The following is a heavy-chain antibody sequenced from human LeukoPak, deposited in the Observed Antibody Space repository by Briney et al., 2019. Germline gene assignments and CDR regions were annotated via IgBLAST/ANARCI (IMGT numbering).Heavy chain of an antibody. V-gene: IGHV1-2*02. CDR3: ARDQYNSLGDY. CDR1: GYTFTSYY. J-gene: IGHJ4*02. Sequence: ASVKVSCKASGYTFTSYYMHWVRQAPGLGLEWMGWINPNSGGTNYAQKFQGRVTMTRDTSIGTAYVELSRLRSDDTAVYYCARDQYNSLGDYWGQGTLVTVSS. D-gene: IGHD5-24*01. CDR2: INPNSGGT.